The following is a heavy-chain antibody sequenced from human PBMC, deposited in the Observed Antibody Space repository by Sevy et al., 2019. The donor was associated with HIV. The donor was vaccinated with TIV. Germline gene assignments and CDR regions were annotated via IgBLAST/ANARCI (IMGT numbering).Heavy chain of an antibody. CDR2: INPNSGGT. Sequence: VSVKVSCKASGYTFTGYYMHWVRQAPGQGLEWMGWINPNSGGTKYAQKFQGRVTMNRDTSISTAYMELSRLRSDDTAVYYCAKERVYCSGGTCKPGGWFDPWGQGTLVTVSS. CDR1: GYTFTGYY. CDR3: AKERVYCSGGTCKPGGWFDP. D-gene: IGHD2-15*01. J-gene: IGHJ5*02. V-gene: IGHV1-2*02.